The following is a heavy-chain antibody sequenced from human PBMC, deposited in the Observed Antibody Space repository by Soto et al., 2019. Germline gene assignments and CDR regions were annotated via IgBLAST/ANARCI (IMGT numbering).Heavy chain of an antibody. D-gene: IGHD1-26*01. V-gene: IGHV3-23*01. J-gene: IGHJ4*02. CDR1: GLTFSSYA. CDR2: ISGSGKNT. Sequence: PGGSLRLSCAASGLTFSSYAMNWVRQGPGKGLEWVSSISGSGKNTYYADSVKGRFTISRDNSNNTLYLQMNSLRAEDTAVYYCAKDPSFSGFYYFDYWGQGTLVTVS. CDR3: AKDPSFSGFYYFDY.